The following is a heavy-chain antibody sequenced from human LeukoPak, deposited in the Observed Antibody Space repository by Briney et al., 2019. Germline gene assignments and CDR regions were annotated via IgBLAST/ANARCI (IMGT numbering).Heavy chain of an antibody. V-gene: IGHV3-23*01. CDR1: GFTFSSIA. CDR3: AARKVRGVWFYLDY. D-gene: IGHD3-10*01. Sequence: GGSLRLSCAASGFTFSSIAMNWVRQAPGKGLEWVSTISGGHGSTYYADSVKGRFAISTDNSKNTLYLQMNSLRVEDTAVYFCAARKVRGVWFYLDYWGQGTLVTVSS. J-gene: IGHJ4*02. CDR2: ISGGHGST.